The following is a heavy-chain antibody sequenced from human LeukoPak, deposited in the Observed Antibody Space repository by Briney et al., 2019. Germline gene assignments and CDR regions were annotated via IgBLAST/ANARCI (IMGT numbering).Heavy chain of an antibody. V-gene: IGHV4-34*01. CDR1: GGSFSGYY. D-gene: IGHD3-10*01. CDR3: AGHGYYYGSVDY. J-gene: IGHJ4*02. Sequence: SETLSLTCAVYGGSFSGYYWSWIRQPPGKGLEWIGEINHSGSTNYNPSLKSRVTISVDTSKNQFSLKLSSVTAADTAVYYWAGHGYYYGSVDYWGQGTLVTVSS. CDR2: INHSGST.